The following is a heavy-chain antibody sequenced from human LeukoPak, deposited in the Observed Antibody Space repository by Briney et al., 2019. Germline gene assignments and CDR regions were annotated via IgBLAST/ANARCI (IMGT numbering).Heavy chain of an antibody. CDR3: AKMITFGGVIVIGDEYFQH. V-gene: IGHV3-23*01. CDR1: GFTFSSYV. J-gene: IGHJ1*01. Sequence: GGSLRLSCAASGFTFSSYVMSWVRQAPGKGLEWVSAISGSGGSTYYADSVKGRFTISRDNSKNTLYLQMNSLRAEDTAVYYCAKMITFGGVIVIGDEYFQHWGQGTLVTVSS. D-gene: IGHD3-16*02. CDR2: ISGSGGST.